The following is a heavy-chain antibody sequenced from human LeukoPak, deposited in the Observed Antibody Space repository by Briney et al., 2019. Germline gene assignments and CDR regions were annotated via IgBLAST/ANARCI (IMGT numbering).Heavy chain of an antibody. D-gene: IGHD4-17*01. J-gene: IGHJ6*02. CDR2: IIPIIGTA. CDR3: AIVTTVTTFYYYGMDV. Sequence: SVKVSCKASGGTFSSYAISWVRQAPGQGLEWMGGIIPIIGTANYAQKFQGRVTITADESTSTAYMELSSLRSEDTAVYYCAIVTTVTTFYYYGMDVWGQGTTVTVSS. CDR1: GGTFSSYA. V-gene: IGHV1-69*13.